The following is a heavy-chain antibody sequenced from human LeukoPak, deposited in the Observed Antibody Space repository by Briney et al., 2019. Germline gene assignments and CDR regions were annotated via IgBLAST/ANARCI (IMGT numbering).Heavy chain of an antibody. D-gene: IGHD6-13*01. J-gene: IGHJ2*01. CDR2: TSYSGNT. CDR1: GGSISRSSYY. V-gene: IGHV4-39*07. CDR3: ARVYYSSSYDYWYFDL. Sequence: SETLSLTCTVSGGSISRSSYYWGWIRQPPGKGLEWIGSTSYSGNTNYNPSLKSRVTISVDTSKNQFSLKLSSVTAADTAVYYCARVYYSSSYDYWYFDLWGRGTLVTVSS.